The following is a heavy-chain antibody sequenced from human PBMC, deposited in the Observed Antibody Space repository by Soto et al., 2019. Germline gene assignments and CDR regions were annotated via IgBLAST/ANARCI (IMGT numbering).Heavy chain of an antibody. CDR2: SSYTGNT. CDR1: GASITSGNYY. CDR3: ASYTVTIYFFDY. Sequence: PSETLSLTCTVSGASITSGNYYWGWIRQPPGKGLQWIGSSSYTGNTYFNPSLRSRVTTSRDNSKNTLYLQMNSLRAEDTAVYYWASYTVTIYFFDYWGQGTLVTVSS. D-gene: IGHD4-4*01. J-gene: IGHJ4*02. V-gene: IGHV4-39*07.